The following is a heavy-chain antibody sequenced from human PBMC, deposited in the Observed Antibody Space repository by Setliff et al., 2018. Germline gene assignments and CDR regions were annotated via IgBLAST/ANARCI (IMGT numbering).Heavy chain of an antibody. CDR2: INPDGSEK. CDR3: AKCTSWDSHYPYFDY. J-gene: IGHJ4*02. CDR1: GFTYNNCW. Sequence: PGGSLRLSCGASGFTYNNCWVSWVRQAPGKGLEWLASINPDGSEKYYVDSVKGRFTISRDNAKNSLYLQMNSLRDEDTAIYFCAKCTSWDSHYPYFDYWGQGALVTVSS. V-gene: IGHV3-7*03. D-gene: IGHD4-4*01.